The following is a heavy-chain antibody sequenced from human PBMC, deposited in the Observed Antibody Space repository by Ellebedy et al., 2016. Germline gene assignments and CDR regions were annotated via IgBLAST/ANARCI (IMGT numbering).Heavy chain of an antibody. V-gene: IGHV1-69*10. Sequence: SVKVSCKASGGTFSTYAISWVRQAPGQGLEWMGGIIPMLGIANYAQKFQDRVTITAVKSTSTVYMELTSLTSEDTAVYWCARTQYSSRWSRSQYIYNYMDVWGKGAAVTVSS. D-gene: IGHD6-13*01. J-gene: IGHJ6*03. CDR1: GGTFSTYA. CDR3: ARTQYSSRWSRSQYIYNYMDV. CDR2: IIPMLGIA.